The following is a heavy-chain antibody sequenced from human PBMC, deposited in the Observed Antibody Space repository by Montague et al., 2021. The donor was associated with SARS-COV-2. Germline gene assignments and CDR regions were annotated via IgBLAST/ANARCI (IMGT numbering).Heavy chain of an antibody. CDR1: GGSISSYY. Sequence: SETLSLTRTVSGGSISSYYWYWIWQSPGTGLERIGYIYYSGNTKYNPSCESRVTISVETSKRQMSLSLNSVTAADTAVDYCSRGRGRFWHFDLWGCGTLVTVSS. J-gene: IGHJ2*01. CDR3: SRGRGRFWHFDL. D-gene: IGHD5-12*01. V-gene: IGHV4-59*01. CDR2: IYYSGNT.